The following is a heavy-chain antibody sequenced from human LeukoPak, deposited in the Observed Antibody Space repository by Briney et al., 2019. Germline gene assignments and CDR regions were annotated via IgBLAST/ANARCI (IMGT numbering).Heavy chain of an antibody. Sequence: ASVKVSCKASGYTFTSYGISWVRQAPGQGLEWMGWISAYNGNTNYAQKLQGRVTMTTDTSTSTAYMELRSLRSDDTAVYYCARQGVLRRYFDWLEFRWFDPWGQGTLVTVSS. J-gene: IGHJ5*02. CDR2: ISAYNGNT. CDR1: GYTFTSYG. CDR3: ARQGVLRRYFDWLEFRWFDP. D-gene: IGHD3-9*01. V-gene: IGHV1-18*01.